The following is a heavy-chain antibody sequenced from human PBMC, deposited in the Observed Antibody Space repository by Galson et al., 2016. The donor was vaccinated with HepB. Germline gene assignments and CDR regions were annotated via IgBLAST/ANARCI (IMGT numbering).Heavy chain of an antibody. CDR1: GDTLGRSG. Sequence: SVKVSCKDSGDTLGRSGVTWVRQAPGQGLEWMGWNSSHNGNTNYAQRFHGRVTMTTDRSTRTAYMELRSLRSDDTAVYFCAAEVGGYLDYWGQGTLVTVSA. V-gene: IGHV1-18*04. J-gene: IGHJ4*02. CDR3: AAEVGGYLDY. D-gene: IGHD3-16*02. CDR2: NSSHNGNT.